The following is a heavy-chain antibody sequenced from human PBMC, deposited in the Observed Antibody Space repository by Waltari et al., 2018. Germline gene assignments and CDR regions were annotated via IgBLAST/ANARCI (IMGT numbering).Heavy chain of an antibody. CDR3: ARVWGSYRSFDY. CDR2: LIASGGTI. V-gene: IGHV3-23*04. Sequence: EVQLVECGGGLVQPGGSLRLSCAAAGFTFNSYAISQVSQAPGKGLEGVSALIASGGTIYAADAVKGRFTISRDNAKNTVYLQMSSLRAENTAVYYCARVWGSYRSFDYWGQGTLVTVSS. D-gene: IGHD3-16*02. J-gene: IGHJ4*02. CDR1: GFTFNSYA.